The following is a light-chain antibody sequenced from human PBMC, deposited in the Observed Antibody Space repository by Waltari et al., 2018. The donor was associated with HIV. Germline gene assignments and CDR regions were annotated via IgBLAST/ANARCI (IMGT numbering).Light chain of an antibody. CDR2: SAF. V-gene: IGKV1-9*01. CDR1: QDITTY. J-gene: IGKJ4*01. CDR3: QQFKSYPLT. Sequence: DIQLTQSPSFLSASVGDRVTITCRASQDITTYLAWYQKKPGKAPKVLIYSAFTLQSGVPSRFSCSGSGTEFTLTISSLQPEDFATYYCQQFKSYPLTFGGGTKVEIK.